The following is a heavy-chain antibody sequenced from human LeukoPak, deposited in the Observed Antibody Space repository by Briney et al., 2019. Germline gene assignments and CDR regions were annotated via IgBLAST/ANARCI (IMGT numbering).Heavy chain of an antibody. V-gene: IGHV3-66*02. CDR1: GFNVSTNY. CDR3: VTSTGQQFIPYDY. CDR2: IYGADAA. J-gene: IGHJ4*02. Sequence: GGSLRLSCAASGFNVSTNYMTWIRQAPGKGLEWVSLIYGADAAYYAESVRGRFMISRDNLKNTLFLRMNSLRVEDTAVYYCVTSTGQQFIPYDYWGQGTHVTVSS. D-gene: IGHD6-13*01.